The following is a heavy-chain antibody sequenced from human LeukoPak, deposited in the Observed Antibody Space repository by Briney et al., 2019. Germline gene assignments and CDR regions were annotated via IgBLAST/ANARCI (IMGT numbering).Heavy chain of an antibody. Sequence: SETLSLTCTVSGGSISSSSYYWGWIRQPPGKGLEWVGSIYYSGSTYYNPSLKSRVTISVDTSRNQFSLKLSSVTAADTAVYYCARQPGRGYCSSTSCDDYWGQGTLVTVSS. V-gene: IGHV4-39*01. CDR2: IYYSGST. J-gene: IGHJ4*02. D-gene: IGHD2-2*01. CDR1: GGSISSSSYY. CDR3: ARQPGRGYCSSTSCDDY.